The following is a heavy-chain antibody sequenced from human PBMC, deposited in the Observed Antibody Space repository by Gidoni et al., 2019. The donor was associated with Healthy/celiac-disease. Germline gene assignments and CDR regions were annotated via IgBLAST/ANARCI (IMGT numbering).Heavy chain of an antibody. Sequence: QVQLVESGGGVVQPGRSLSLSCAASGFTFSSYGMHWVRQAPGKGLEWVAVISYDGSNKYYADSVKGRFTISRDNSKNTLYLQMNSLRAEDTAVYYCAKDRWSSGWYVNYWGQGTLVTVSS. CDR1: GFTFSSYG. CDR3: AKDRWSSGWYVNY. J-gene: IGHJ4*02. D-gene: IGHD6-19*01. V-gene: IGHV3-30*18. CDR2: ISYDGSNK.